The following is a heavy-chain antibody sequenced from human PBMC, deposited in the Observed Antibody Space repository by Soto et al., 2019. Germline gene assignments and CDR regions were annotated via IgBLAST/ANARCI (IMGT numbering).Heavy chain of an antibody. D-gene: IGHD2-2*01. CDR1: GFSFSVYS. V-gene: IGHV3-21*02. J-gene: IGHJ4*02. CDR3: GRVASSSSWTPDY. Sequence: EVQLVEAGGGLVKPGGSLRLSCAGSGFSFSVYSMNWVRQAPGKALEWVSSLTSSSSHTYYADSVKGRFTISRDNAKNLRYLQMDSLRDEDTAVYYCGRVASSSSWTPDYLGQGTLVTVSS. CDR2: LTSSSSHT.